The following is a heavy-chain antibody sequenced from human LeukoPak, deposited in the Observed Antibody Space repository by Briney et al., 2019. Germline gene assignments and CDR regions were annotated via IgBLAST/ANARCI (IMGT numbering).Heavy chain of an antibody. D-gene: IGHD3-10*01. CDR2: TNLDGSDK. V-gene: IGHV3-7*01. CDR1: GFTFTNYW. CDR3: ARGGGSGN. Sequence: GGSLRLSCVASGFTFTNYWLTWFAKAPGKGLEWVATTNLDGSDKYYVDSVKGRFTISRDNTKNSLYLQMNGLRAEDTAVYYCARGGGSGNWGQGTLVIVSS. J-gene: IGHJ4*02.